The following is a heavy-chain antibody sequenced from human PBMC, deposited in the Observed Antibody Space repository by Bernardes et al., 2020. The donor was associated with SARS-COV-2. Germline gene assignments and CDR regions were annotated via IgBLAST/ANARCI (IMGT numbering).Heavy chain of an antibody. CDR1: GFTFRDSS. CDR3: VRETIVATGDWYFDL. V-gene: IGHV3-21*01. CDR2: ISDDVDYT. Sequence: VGALLHSCAASGFTFRDSSMSWVRQAPGQGLQWVSSISDDVDYTYYADSMKGRFAISRDNAKKSLYLQINSLRVEDTAVYYCVRETIVATGDWYFDLWGRGTLVTVSS. J-gene: IGHJ2*01. D-gene: IGHD5-12*01.